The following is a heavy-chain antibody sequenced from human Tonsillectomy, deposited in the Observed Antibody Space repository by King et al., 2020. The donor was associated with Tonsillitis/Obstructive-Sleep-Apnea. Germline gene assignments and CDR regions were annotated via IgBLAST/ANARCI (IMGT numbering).Heavy chain of an antibody. Sequence: VQLVESGGGLVQPGGSLRLSCAASGFTVSSNYMSWVRQAPGKGLEWVSVIYSGGSTYYADSVKGRFTISRDNSKNTLYLQMNSLRAEDTAVYYCARGRYYCSGSNAFDIWGQGTMVTVSS. CDR2: IYSGGST. CDR1: GFTVSSNY. J-gene: IGHJ3*02. CDR3: ARGRYYCSGSNAFDI. D-gene: IGHD3-10*01. V-gene: IGHV3-66*01.